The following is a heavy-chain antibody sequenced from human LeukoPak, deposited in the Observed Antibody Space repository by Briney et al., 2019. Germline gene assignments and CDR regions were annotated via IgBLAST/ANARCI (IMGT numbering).Heavy chain of an antibody. D-gene: IGHD6-13*01. Sequence: ASVKVSCKASGYTFTSYGISWVRQAPGQGLEWMGWISAYNGNTNYAQKLQGRVTMTTDTSTSTAYMELRNLRSDDTAVYYCARVRIEQQPYDYWGQGTLVTVSS. V-gene: IGHV1-18*01. CDR1: GYTFTSYG. CDR2: ISAYNGNT. J-gene: IGHJ4*02. CDR3: ARVRIEQQPYDY.